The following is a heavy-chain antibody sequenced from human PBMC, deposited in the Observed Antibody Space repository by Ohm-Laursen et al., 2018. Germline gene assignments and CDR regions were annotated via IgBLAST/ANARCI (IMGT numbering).Heavy chain of an antibody. CDR2: ISYSGST. V-gene: IGHV4-59*02. D-gene: IGHD3-9*01. CDR3: ARNFNWENPYNFAY. CDR1: GGSVTSYY. Sequence: TLSLTCTASGGSVTSYYWSWIRQPPGKGLEWIAYISYSGSTSYNPSLKGRVTISLDSSKNQFSLRLTSLTAADTAVYYCARNFNWENPYNFAYWGQGILVTVSS. J-gene: IGHJ4*02.